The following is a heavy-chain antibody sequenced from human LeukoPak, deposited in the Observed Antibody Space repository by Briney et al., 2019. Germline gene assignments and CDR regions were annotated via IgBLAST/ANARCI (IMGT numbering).Heavy chain of an antibody. V-gene: IGHV4-59*01. CDR3: ARVSGSYSGGFDY. Sequence: SETLSLTCTVSGGSISSYYWSWIRQPPGKGLEWIGYIYYSGSTNYNPSLKSRVTISVDTSKNQFSLKLSSVTAAVTAVYYCARVSGSYSGGFDYWGQGTLVTVSS. CDR2: IYYSGST. D-gene: IGHD1-26*01. J-gene: IGHJ4*02. CDR1: GGSISSYY.